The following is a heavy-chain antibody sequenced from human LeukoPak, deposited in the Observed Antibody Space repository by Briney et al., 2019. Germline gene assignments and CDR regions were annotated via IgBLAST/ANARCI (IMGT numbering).Heavy chain of an antibody. V-gene: IGHV4-61*01. Sequence: SETLSLTCTVSGGSISSGSYYWSWIRQPPGKGLEWIGYIYYSGSTNYNPSLKSRVTISVDKSKNQFSLKLSSVTAADTAVYYCAREYYGSGSYLDYWGQGTLVTVSS. CDR2: IYYSGST. CDR1: GGSISSGSYY. D-gene: IGHD3-10*01. J-gene: IGHJ4*02. CDR3: AREYYGSGSYLDY.